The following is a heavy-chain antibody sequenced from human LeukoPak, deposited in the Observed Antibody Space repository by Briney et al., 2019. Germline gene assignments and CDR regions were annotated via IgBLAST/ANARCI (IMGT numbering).Heavy chain of an antibody. J-gene: IGHJ6*02. CDR1: GFTFSSYG. CDR3: ARKLYDYDDDNIEPYYYYYGMDV. CDR2: IWYDGSNK. V-gene: IGHV3-33*01. Sequence: GGSLRLSCAASGFTFSSYGMHWVRQAPGKGLEWVAVIWYDGSNKYYADSVKGRFTISRDNSKNTLYLQMNSLRAEDTAVYYCARKLYDYDDDNIEPYYYYYGMDVSSQATTVTVSS. D-gene: IGHD4-17*01.